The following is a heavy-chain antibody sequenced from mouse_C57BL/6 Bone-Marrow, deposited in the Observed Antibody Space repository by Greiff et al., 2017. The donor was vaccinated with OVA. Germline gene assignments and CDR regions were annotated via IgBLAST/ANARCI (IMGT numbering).Heavy chain of an antibody. J-gene: IGHJ3*01. D-gene: IGHD2-5*01. V-gene: IGHV1-82*01. CDR1: GYAFSSSW. CDR2: IYPGDGDT. CDR3: ARSRYSNPFAY. Sequence: QVQLQQSGPELVKPGASVKISCKASGYAFSSSWMNWVKQRPGKGLEWIGRIYPGDGDTNYNGKFKGKATLTADKYSSTAYMQLSSLTSEDSAVYFCARSRYSNPFAYWGQGTLVTVSA.